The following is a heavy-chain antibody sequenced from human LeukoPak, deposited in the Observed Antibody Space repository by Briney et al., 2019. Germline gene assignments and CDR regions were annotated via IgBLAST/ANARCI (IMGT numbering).Heavy chain of an antibody. J-gene: IGHJ4*02. CDR2: ISGSGGST. V-gene: IGHV3-23*01. CDR3: AKDSSIYGALYYFDY. CDR1: GFTFSSYA. Sequence: GGSLRLSCAASGFTFSSYAMSWVRQAPGKGLEWVSAISGSGGSTYYADSVKGRFTISRDNSKNTLYPQMNSLRAEDTAVYYCAKDSSIYGALYYFDYWGQGTLVTVSS. D-gene: IGHD4-17*01.